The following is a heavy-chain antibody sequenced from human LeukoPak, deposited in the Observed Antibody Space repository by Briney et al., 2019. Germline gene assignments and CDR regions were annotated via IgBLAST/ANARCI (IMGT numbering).Heavy chain of an antibody. CDR3: AKVARRTSGWYFFDY. CDR1: GFAFSSYA. J-gene: IGHJ4*02. V-gene: IGHV3-23*01. D-gene: IGHD6-19*01. Sequence: GGSLRLSCAASGFAFSSYAMRWVRQAPGKGLEFVSVISNSGSTTYYADSVKGRFTISGDNSKNTLYLQMNSLRADDTAVYYCAKVARRTSGWYFFDYWGRGTLVTVSS. CDR2: ISNSGSTT.